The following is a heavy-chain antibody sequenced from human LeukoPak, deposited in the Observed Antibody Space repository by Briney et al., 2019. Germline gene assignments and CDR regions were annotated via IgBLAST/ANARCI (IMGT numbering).Heavy chain of an antibody. D-gene: IGHD3-3*01. J-gene: IGHJ5*02. CDR1: GGSISSYY. V-gene: IGHV4-4*07. CDR3: ARGGVITIFGVVNNWFDP. CDR2: IYTSGST. Sequence: SETLSLTCTVSGGSISSYYWSWIRQPAGKGLEWIGRIYTSGSTNYNPSLKSRVTMSVDTSKSQFSLKLSSVTAADTAVYYCARGGVITIFGVVNNWFDPWGQGTLVTVSS.